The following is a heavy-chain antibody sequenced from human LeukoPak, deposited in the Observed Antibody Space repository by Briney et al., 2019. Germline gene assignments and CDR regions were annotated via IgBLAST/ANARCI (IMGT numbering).Heavy chain of an antibody. CDR2: ISYDGSNK. D-gene: IGHD1-26*01. V-gene: IGHV3-30*18. CDR3: AKKAQYNGNYPLDY. CDR1: GFTFSSYG. Sequence: GGSLRLSCAASGFTFSSYGMHWVRQAPGKGLEWVAVISYDGSNKYYADSVKGRFTISRDNSKNTLYLQMNSLRAEDTALYFCAKKAQYNGNYPLDYWGQGTLVTVSS. J-gene: IGHJ4*02.